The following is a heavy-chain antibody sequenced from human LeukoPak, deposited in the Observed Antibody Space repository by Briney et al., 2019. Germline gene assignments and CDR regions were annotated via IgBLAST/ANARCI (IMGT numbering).Heavy chain of an antibody. D-gene: IGHD3-3*01. CDR2: LRDTEST. CDR3: ATLKRGSVFGYLNF. V-gene: IGHV4-59*11. CDR1: GASISTHY. J-gene: IGHJ4*02. Sequence: PSETLSLTCTVSGASISTHYWSWLRQPPGKELEWIAYLRDTESTKDNPSLKSRVALSADTSKNQFSLRLTSVTAADTAIYYCATLKRGSVFGYLNFWGQGLLVTVSS.